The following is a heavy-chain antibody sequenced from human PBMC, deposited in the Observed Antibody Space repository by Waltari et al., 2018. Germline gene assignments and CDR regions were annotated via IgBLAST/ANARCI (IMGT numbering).Heavy chain of an antibody. V-gene: IGHV4-38-2*01. D-gene: IGHD3-3*01. CDR1: GFSISRGYQ. Sequence: QVQLQESGPGLVKPSETLSLTCAVSGFSISRGYQWGWIRQPPGKGLEWIGSIDHSGSTYFTPSLTSRVTISVDTSKNKFSLSLSSVTAADTAVYYCARMFYDFWTGYSDYWGHGTLVTVSS. CDR3: ARMFYDFWTGYSDY. J-gene: IGHJ4*01. CDR2: IDHSGST.